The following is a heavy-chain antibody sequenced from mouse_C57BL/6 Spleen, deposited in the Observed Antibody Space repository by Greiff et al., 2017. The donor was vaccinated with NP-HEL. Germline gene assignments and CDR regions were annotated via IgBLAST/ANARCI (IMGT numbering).Heavy chain of an antibody. CDR2: IDPSDSYT. CDR1: GYTFTSYW. D-gene: IGHD1-1*01. Sequence: QVQLQQPGAELVMPGASVKLSCKASGYTFTSYWMHWVKQRPGQGLEWIGEIDPSDSYTNYNQKFKGKSTLTVDKSSSTAYMQLSSLTSEDSAVYYCARKGPYYYGSDYWGQGTTLTVSS. J-gene: IGHJ2*01. V-gene: IGHV1-69*01. CDR3: ARKGPYYYGSDY.